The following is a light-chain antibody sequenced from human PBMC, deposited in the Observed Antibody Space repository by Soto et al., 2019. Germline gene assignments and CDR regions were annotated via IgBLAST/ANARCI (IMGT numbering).Light chain of an antibody. CDR3: QQSYSTPPT. J-gene: IGKJ5*01. Sequence: DIQMTQSPSSLSASVGDRVTITCRASQSISSYLNWYQQKPGKAPKLLIYAASSLQSGVPSRFSGSGTGTDFTLTISSLQPEDFAIYYCQQSYSTPPTFGQGTRLGIK. V-gene: IGKV1-39*01. CDR1: QSISSY. CDR2: AAS.